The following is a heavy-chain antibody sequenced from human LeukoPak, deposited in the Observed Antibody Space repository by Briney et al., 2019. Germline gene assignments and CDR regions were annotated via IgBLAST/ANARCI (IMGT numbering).Heavy chain of an antibody. J-gene: IGHJ6*02. CDR2: ISVSGGST. Sequence: PGGSLRLSCAASGFTFSNYAMSWVRQAPGKGLEWVSAISVSGGSTYYADSVKGRFTISRDNSKSTLYLQMNSLRAEDTAVYYCARDPGDIWAKGLYGMDVWGQGTTVTVSS. V-gene: IGHV3-23*01. CDR1: GFTFSNYA. CDR3: ARDPGDIWAKGLYGMDV. D-gene: IGHD3-9*01.